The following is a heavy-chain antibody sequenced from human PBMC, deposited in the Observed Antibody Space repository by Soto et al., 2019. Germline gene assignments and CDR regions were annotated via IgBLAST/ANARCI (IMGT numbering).Heavy chain of an antibody. V-gene: IGHV1-18*01. CDR2: ISAYNGNT. J-gene: IGHJ6*03. CDR3: ARDWGSGSYYYYYMDV. Sequence: ASVKVSCKASGYTFTSYGISWVRQAPGQGLEWMGWISAYNGNTNYAQKLQGRVTMTTDTSTSTAYMELRSLRSDDTAVYYCARDWGSGSYYYYYMDVWGKGTTVTVSS. CDR1: GYTFTSYG. D-gene: IGHD3-10*01.